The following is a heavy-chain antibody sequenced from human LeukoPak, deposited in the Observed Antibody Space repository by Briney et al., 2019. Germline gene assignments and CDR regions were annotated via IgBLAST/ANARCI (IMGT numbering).Heavy chain of an antibody. Sequence: ASVKVSCKASGYTFTGYYMHWVRQAPGQGLEWMGWINPNSGGTNYAQKFQGRVTMIRDTSISTAYMELSRLRSDDTAVYYCAKGGGYSYGTPYYYYYYMDVWGKGTTVTVSS. CDR1: GYTFTGYY. CDR2: INPNSGGT. D-gene: IGHD5-18*01. CDR3: AKGGGYSYGTPYYYYYYMDV. V-gene: IGHV1-2*02. J-gene: IGHJ6*03.